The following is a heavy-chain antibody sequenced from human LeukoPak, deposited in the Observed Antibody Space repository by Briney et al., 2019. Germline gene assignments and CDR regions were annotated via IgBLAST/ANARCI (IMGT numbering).Heavy chain of an antibody. J-gene: IGHJ4*02. V-gene: IGHV1-2*02. CDR1: GYTFTGYY. Sequence: ASVKVSCKASGYTFTGYYMHWVRQAPGLGLEWMGWISPNSGGTNYAQKFQDRVTMTRDTSTSTVYMELSGLRSDDTAVYYCVTTRIWVLDYWGQGTLVTVSS. CDR2: ISPNSGGT. D-gene: IGHD3-16*01. CDR3: VTTRIWVLDY.